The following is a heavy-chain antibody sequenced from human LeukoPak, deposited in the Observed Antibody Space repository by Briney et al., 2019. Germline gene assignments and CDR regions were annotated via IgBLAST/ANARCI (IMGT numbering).Heavy chain of an antibody. D-gene: IGHD6-13*01. CDR3: ATDEGAAAGTMD. CDR2: FDSEDGET. Sequence: ASVKVSCKVSGYTLTELSMHWVRQAPGKGLEWMGGFDSEDGETIYAQKFQGRVTMTEDTSTDTAYMELSSLRSEDTAVYYCATDEGAAAGTMDWGQGTLVTVSS. CDR1: GYTLTELS. V-gene: IGHV1-24*01. J-gene: IGHJ4*02.